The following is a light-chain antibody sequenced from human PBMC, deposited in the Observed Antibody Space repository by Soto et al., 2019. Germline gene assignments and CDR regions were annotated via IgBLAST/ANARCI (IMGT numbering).Light chain of an antibody. CDR3: QQYDNLPWT. V-gene: IGKV3-15*01. CDR1: QSISDT. J-gene: IGKJ1*01. Sequence: EIVMTQSPATLSVSPGGRATLSCRASQSISDTLAWYQQKPGQAPRLLIYGASRRATGFPARFSGSGSGKDFALTIICLQSEDFAVYYCQQYDNLPWTFGQGTKVDI. CDR2: GAS.